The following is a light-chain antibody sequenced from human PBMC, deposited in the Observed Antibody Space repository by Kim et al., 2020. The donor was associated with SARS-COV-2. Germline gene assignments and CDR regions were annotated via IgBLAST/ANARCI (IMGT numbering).Light chain of an antibody. CDR2: RDT. CDR1: NVENKN. Sequence: VALGETARITCGGNNVENKNVHWYQQKPGQAPVLVMYRDTNRPSGIPERFSGSNSGNTATLTISRAQAGDEADYYCQVWDSSTWVFGGGTQLTVL. CDR3: QVWDSSTWV. V-gene: IGLV3-9*01. J-gene: IGLJ3*02.